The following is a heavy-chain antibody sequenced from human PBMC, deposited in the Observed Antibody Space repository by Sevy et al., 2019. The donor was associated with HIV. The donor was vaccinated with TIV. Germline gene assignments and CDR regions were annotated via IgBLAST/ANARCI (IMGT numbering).Heavy chain of an antibody. CDR3: ARGRENYDFWSGYYPQYY. D-gene: IGHD3-3*01. CDR2: IIPIFGTA. V-gene: IGHV1-69*13. J-gene: IGHJ4*02. CDR1: GGTFSSYA. Sequence: ASVKVSCKASGGTFSSYAISWVRQAPGQGLEWMGGIIPIFGTANYAQKVQGRVTITADESTSTAYMELSSLRSEDTAVYYCARGRENYDFWSGYYPQYYWGQGTLVTVSS.